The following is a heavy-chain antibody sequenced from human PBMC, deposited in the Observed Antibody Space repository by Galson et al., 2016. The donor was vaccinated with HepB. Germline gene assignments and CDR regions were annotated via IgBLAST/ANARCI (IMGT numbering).Heavy chain of an antibody. CDR2: IIPLLGTA. Sequence: SVKVSCKASGGTFSTYVINWVRQAPGQGLEWMGGIIPLLGTANYAQKFQGRVTITADETTSTAYMVLSSLRSEDTAIYYCARDIGAGDYTDYVLKDWGQGTLVTVSS. D-gene: IGHD4-11*01. V-gene: IGHV1-69*13. CDR3: ARDIGAGDYTDYVLKD. CDR1: GGTFSTYV. J-gene: IGHJ4*02.